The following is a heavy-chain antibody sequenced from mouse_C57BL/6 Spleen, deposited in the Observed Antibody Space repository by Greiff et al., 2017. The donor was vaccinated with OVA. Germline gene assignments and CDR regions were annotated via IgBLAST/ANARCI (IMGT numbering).Heavy chain of an antibody. CDR3: ARSDYYGSSFPLYFDY. CDR2: INPSTGGT. J-gene: IGHJ2*01. V-gene: IGHV1-43*01. Sequence: EVKLMESGPELVKPGASVKISCKASGYSFTGYYMHWVKQSSEKSLEWIGEINPSTGGTSYNQKFKGKATLTVDKSSSTAYMQLKSLTSEDSAVYYCARSDYYGSSFPLYFDYWGQGTTLTVSS. CDR1: GYSFTGYY. D-gene: IGHD1-1*01.